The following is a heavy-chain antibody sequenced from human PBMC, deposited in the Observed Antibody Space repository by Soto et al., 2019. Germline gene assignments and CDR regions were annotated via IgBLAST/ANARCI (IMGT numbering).Heavy chain of an antibody. CDR1: GGTFSIYG. CDR3: ARAVWSDPDCISTSCYYNWFDP. J-gene: IGHJ5*02. V-gene: IGHV1-69*12. CDR2: IIPIFGTP. D-gene: IGHD2-2*01. Sequence: QVQLVQSGAEVKKPGSSVKVSCKASGGTFSIYGISWVRQAPGQGLEWMGGIIPIFGTPNYAQKFQGRVTIKADESTSTAYMGLSRMRSEDTAVYYCARAVWSDPDCISTSCYYNWFDPWGQGTLVTVSS.